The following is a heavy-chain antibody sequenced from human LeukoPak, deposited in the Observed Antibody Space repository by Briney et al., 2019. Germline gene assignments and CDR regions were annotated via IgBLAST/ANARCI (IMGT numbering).Heavy chain of an antibody. CDR1: GGSFSGYY. CDR3: ARYLGYCSSTSCSYFDY. V-gene: IGHV4-34*01. Sequence: SGTLSLTCAVYGGSFSGYYWSWIRQPPGKGLEWIGEINHSGSTNYNPSLKSRVTISVDTSKNQFSLKLSSVTAADTAVYYCARYLGYCSSTSCSYFDYWGQGTLVTVSS. D-gene: IGHD2-2*01. CDR2: INHSGST. J-gene: IGHJ4*02.